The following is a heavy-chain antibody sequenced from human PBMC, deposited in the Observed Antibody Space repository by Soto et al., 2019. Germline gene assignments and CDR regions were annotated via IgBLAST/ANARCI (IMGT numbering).Heavy chain of an antibody. Sequence: SETLSLTCTVSGGSIYRSGYYWGWIRQPPGRGLEWIGNIDYNGATYSNPSLKSRVTISRDTSKNQFSLKLTSVTAADTALYYCGKVLVGATGHTDSDSWGPGTLVTVSS. CDR3: GKVLVGATGHTDSDS. CDR1: GGSIYRSGYY. J-gene: IGHJ4*02. D-gene: IGHD2-15*01. CDR2: IDYNGAT. V-gene: IGHV4-39*01.